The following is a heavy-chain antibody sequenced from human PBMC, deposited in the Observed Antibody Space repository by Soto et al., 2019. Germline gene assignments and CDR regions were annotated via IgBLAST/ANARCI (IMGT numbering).Heavy chain of an antibody. J-gene: IGHJ6*02. Sequence: SLRLSCAASGFTFSSYGMHWVRQAPGKGLEWVAVISYDGSNKYYADPVKGRFTISRDNSKNTLYLQMNSLRAEDTAVYYCAKDRRVAARYYCYYGMDVWGQGTTVTVSS. CDR1: GFTFSSYG. CDR3: AKDRRVAARYYCYYGMDV. D-gene: IGHD6-6*01. CDR2: ISYDGSNK. V-gene: IGHV3-30*18.